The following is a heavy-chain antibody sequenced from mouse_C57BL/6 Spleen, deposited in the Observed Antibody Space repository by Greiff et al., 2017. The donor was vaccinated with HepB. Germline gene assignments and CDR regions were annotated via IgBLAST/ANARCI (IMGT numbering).Heavy chain of an antibody. V-gene: IGHV1-66*01. CDR1: GYSFTSYY. D-gene: IGHD2-4*01. CDR3: ARRGYDYIYFDY. Sequence: VKLMESGPELVKPGASVKISCKASGYSFTSYYIHWVKQRPGQGLEWIGWIYPGSGNTKYNEKFKGKATLTADTSSSTAYMQLSSLTSEDSAVYYCARRGYDYIYFDYWGQGTTLTVSS. J-gene: IGHJ2*01. CDR2: IYPGSGNT.